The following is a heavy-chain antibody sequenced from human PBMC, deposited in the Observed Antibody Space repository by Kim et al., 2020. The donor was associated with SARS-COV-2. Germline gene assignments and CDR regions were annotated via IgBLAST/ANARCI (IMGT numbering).Heavy chain of an antibody. CDR2: IIHIFGTA. CDR1: GGTFSSYA. V-gene: IGHV1-69*13. J-gene: IGHJ4*02. CDR3: ARELGARMDFDY. D-gene: IGHD3-16*01. Sequence: SVKVSCKASGGTFSSYAISWVRQAPGQGLEWMGGIIHIFGTANYAQKFQGRVTITADESTSTAYMELSSLRSEDTAVYYCARELGARMDFDYWGQGTLVTVSS.